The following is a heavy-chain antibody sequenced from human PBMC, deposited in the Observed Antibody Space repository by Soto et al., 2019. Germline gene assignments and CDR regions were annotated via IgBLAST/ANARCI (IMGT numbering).Heavy chain of an antibody. CDR3: AKPFLENWFDP. J-gene: IGHJ5*02. V-gene: IGHV3-30*18. Sequence: QVQLVESGGGVVQPGRSLRLSCAASGFTFSSYGMHWVRQAPGKGLEWVAVISYDGSNKYYADSVKGRFTISRDNSKNTLYLQMNSLRAEDTAVYYCAKPFLENWFDPWGQGTLVTVSS. CDR2: ISYDGSNK. D-gene: IGHD1-1*01. CDR1: GFTFSSYG.